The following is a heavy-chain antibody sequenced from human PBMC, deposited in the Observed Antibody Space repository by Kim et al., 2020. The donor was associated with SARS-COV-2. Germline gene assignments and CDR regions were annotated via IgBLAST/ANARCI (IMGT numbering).Heavy chain of an antibody. CDR1: GFTFSAYD. J-gene: IGHJ3*02. CDR2: ITKSSTTI. CDR3: VRDRMGGAFDM. Sequence: GGSLRLSCATSGFTFSAYDMNWVRQAPGKGLEWLSFITKSSTTIYYADSVEGRFTISRDNAKNSLFLQMNSLRDEDTALYYCVRDRMGGAFDMWGQGTMVRLF. V-gene: IGHV3-48*02. D-gene: IGHD3-16*01.